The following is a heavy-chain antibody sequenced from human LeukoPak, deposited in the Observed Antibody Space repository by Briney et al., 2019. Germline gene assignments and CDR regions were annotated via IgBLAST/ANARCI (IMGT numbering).Heavy chain of an antibody. CDR2: IRYDGSNK. Sequence: GGSLRLSCAASGFTFSSSGMHWVRQAPGKGLEWVAFIRYDGSNKYSADSVQGRFTISRDNSKNTLYLQLDSLRAEDTAVCYCAKGPSSSWGLYYFDYWGQGTLVTVSS. D-gene: IGHD6-13*01. CDR1: GFTFSSSG. CDR3: AKGPSSSWGLYYFDY. V-gene: IGHV3-30*02. J-gene: IGHJ4*02.